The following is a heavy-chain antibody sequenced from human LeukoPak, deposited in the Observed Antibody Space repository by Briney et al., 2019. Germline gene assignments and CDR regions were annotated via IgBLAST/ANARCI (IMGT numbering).Heavy chain of an antibody. D-gene: IGHD1-7*01. V-gene: IGHV3-74*01. CDR1: GFTFSSHW. CDR3: ARGGTGTDHYYYGMDV. CDR2: IKSDGSST. Sequence: GGSLRLSCAASGFTFSSHWMYWVRQAPGKGLVWVSRIKSDGSSTSYADSVKGRFTISRDNAKNTLYLQMNSLRAEDTAVYYCARGGTGTDHYYYGMDVWGQGTTVTVSS. J-gene: IGHJ6*02.